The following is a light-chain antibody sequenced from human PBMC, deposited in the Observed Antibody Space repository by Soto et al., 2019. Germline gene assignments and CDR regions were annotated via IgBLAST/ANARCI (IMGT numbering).Light chain of an antibody. CDR2: GAS. CDR1: QSVNSNF. V-gene: IGKV3-20*01. CDR3: QQYGTSPWT. Sequence: EIVLTQSPGTLSLSPGDRATLSCRASQSVNSNFLAWYQQKPGQAPRLLIYGASSSATGIPDTFSGSGSGTDFTLTISRLEPGDFVVYYCQQYGTSPWTFGQGTKVEIK. J-gene: IGKJ1*01.